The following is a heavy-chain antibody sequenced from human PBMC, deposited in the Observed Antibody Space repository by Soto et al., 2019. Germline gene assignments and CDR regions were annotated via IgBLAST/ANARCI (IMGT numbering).Heavy chain of an antibody. J-gene: IGHJ5*02. D-gene: IGHD2-2*01. Sequence: QVQLVQSGAEVKKPGSSVKVSCKASGGTFSSYAISWVRQAPGQGLEWMGGIIPIFGTANYAQTYQGRVTITADESTSTDYMELSSLRSEDTAVYYCARASSRRYCSSTSCYLTWFDPWGQGTLVTVSS. V-gene: IGHV1-69*01. CDR1: GGTFSSYA. CDR2: IIPIFGTA. CDR3: ARASSRRYCSSTSCYLTWFDP.